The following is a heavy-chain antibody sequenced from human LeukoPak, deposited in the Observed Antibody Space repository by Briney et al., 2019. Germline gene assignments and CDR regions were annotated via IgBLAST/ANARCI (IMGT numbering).Heavy chain of an antibody. Sequence: GGSLRLSCAASGFTVSNNYMSWVRQAPGKGLEWVSVIYSGGSSYYADSVKGRFTISRDNSKNTLYLQMNSLRAEDTSVYYCARDRGYSSSWRYYLDYWGQGTLVTVSS. CDR2: IYSGGSS. CDR1: GFTVSNNY. CDR3: ARDRGYSSSWRYYLDY. V-gene: IGHV3-53*01. J-gene: IGHJ4*02. D-gene: IGHD6-13*01.